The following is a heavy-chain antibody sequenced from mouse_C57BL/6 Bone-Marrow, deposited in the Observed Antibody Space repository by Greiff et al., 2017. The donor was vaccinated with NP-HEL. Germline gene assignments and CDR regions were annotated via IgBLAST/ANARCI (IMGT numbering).Heavy chain of an antibody. CDR3: ARDFYDLAWFAY. V-gene: IGHV1-82*01. CDR1: GYAFSSSW. J-gene: IGHJ3*01. Sequence: VQLQQSGPELVKPGASVKISCKASGYAFSSSWMNWVKQRPGKGLEWIGRIYPGDGDTNYNGKFKGKATLTADKSSSTAYMQLSSLTSEDSAVYFCARDFYDLAWFAYWGQGTLVTVSA. D-gene: IGHD2-3*01. CDR2: IYPGDGDT.